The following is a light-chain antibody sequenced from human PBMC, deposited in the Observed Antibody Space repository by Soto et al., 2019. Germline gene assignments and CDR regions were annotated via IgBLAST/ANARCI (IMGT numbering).Light chain of an antibody. CDR2: EGS. V-gene: IGLV2-23*01. Sequence: QSALTQPASVSGSPGQSITISCTGTSSVVGSYNLVSWYQQHPGKAPKLMIYEGSKRPSGVSNRFSGSKSGNTASLTISGLQAEDEADYYCCSYAGSSGYGFGTGTKVTVL. CDR1: SSVVGSYNL. J-gene: IGLJ1*01. CDR3: CSYAGSSGYG.